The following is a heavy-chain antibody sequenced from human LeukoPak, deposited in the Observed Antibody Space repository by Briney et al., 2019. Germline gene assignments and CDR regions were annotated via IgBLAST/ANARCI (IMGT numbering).Heavy chain of an antibody. CDR2: IGSTSSTI. J-gene: IGHJ4*02. V-gene: IGHV3-48*01. Sequence: GGSLRLSCAASGFTFSSYTMNWVRQAPGKGLEWVSYIGSTSSTIYCADSVKGRFTISRDNAKNSLYLQMNSLRAEDTAVYYCARGRQWLAYWGQGTLVTVSS. D-gene: IGHD6-19*01. CDR3: ARGRQWLAY. CDR1: GFTFSSYT.